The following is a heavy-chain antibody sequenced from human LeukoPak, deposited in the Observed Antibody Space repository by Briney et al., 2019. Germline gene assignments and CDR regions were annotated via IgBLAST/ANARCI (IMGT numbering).Heavy chain of an antibody. D-gene: IGHD3-16*02. J-gene: IGHJ3*02. CDR2: IKHSGNT. CDR3: ARVGGYNAFDI. Sequence: SETLSLTCAVSGYSITSGYDWVWLRQPPGKGPEWIGDIKHSGNTYYNPSLQSRLTMSLDTSKNQLSLTLTSMTAADTAVYYCARVGGYNAFDIWGQGTMVTVS. V-gene: IGHV4-38-2*01. CDR1: GYSITSGYD.